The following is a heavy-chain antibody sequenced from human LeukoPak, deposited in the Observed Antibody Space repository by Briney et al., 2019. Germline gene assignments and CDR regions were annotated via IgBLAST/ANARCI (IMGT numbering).Heavy chain of an antibody. V-gene: IGHV1-2*06. D-gene: IGHD6-13*01. CDR1: GYTFTGYY. Sequence: ASXXVSCKASGYTFTGYYMHWVRQAPGQGLEWMGRINPNSGGTNYAQKFQGRVTMNREKAISTAYMELSRLRSDDTAVYYCARESAAGTSPDYWGQGSLVTVSS. CDR3: ARESAAGTSPDY. CDR2: INPNSGGT. J-gene: IGHJ4*02.